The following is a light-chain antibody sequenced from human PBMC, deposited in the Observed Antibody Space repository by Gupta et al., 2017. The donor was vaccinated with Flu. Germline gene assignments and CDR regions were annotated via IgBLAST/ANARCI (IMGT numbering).Light chain of an antibody. CDR1: GTDIGGYKY. CDR3: VAYTRRHTWV. Sequence: QSALTQPASVSGSPGQSITIPCTGTGTDIGGYKYVSWYQQNSATPHNLMVYEVSNRPAGVASRFSGSKSGNTASLTISGRQEEDAADYYCVAYTRRHTWVFGGGTKLTVL. CDR2: EVS. V-gene: IGLV2-14*01. J-gene: IGLJ3*02.